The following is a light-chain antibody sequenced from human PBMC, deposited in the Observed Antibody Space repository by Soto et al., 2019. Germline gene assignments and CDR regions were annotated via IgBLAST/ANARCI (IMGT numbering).Light chain of an antibody. CDR2: WAS. CDR3: QQSYTPPYT. J-gene: IGKJ2*01. Sequence: DIVMTQSPDSLAVSLGERATINCKSSQNVFHSSYNKNYLAWYQQKPGQPPKLLIYWASTRESGVPERFSGSGSGTEFTLTITSLQAEDVAVYFCQQSYTPPYTFGQGTKLEIK. CDR1: QNVFHSSYNKNY. V-gene: IGKV4-1*01.